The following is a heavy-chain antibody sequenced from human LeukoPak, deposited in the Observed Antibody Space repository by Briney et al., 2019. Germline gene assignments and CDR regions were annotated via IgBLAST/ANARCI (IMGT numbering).Heavy chain of an antibody. D-gene: IGHD4-17*01. J-gene: IGHJ4*02. CDR2: IIPIPGIA. CDR3: ARVSVDYGDYIDY. Sequence: SVKVSCKASGGTFSSYGISWVRQAPGQGLEWMGRIIPIPGIANYAQKFQGRVTITADKSTNTAYMELSSLRSEDTAVYYCARVSVDYGDYIDYWGQGTLVTVSS. V-gene: IGHV1-69*04. CDR1: GGTFSSYG.